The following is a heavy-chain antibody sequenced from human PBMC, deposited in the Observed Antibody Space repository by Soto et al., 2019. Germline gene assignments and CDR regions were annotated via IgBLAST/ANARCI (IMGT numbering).Heavy chain of an antibody. CDR1: GYTLTELS. D-gene: IGHD2-21*02. J-gene: IGHJ1*01. CDR2: FDPEDGET. V-gene: IGHV1-24*01. Sequence: GASVKVSGKVSGYTLTELSMHWVRQAPGKGLEWMGGFDPEDGETIYAQKFQGRVTMTEDTSTDTAYMELSSLRSEDTAVYYCATWVYCGGDCYTLAFQHWGQGTLVTVSS. CDR3: ATWVYCGGDCYTLAFQH.